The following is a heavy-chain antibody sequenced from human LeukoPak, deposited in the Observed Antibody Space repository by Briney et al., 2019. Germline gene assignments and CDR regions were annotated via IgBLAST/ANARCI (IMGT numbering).Heavy chain of an antibody. CDR1: GGSFSGYY. J-gene: IGHJ4*02. CDR3: ARGPDTSSGVNYFDY. CDR2: INHSGST. V-gene: IGHV4-34*01. Sequence: SETLSLTCAVYGGSFSGYYWSWIRQPPGKGLEWIGEINHSGSTNYNPSLKSRVTISVDTSKNQFSLKLSSVTAADTAVYYCARGPDTSSGVNYFDYWGQGTLVTVSS. D-gene: IGHD2-2*02.